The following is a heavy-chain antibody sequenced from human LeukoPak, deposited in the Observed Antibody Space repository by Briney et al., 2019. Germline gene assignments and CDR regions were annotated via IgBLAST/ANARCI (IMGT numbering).Heavy chain of an antibody. CDR2: IHHSGST. D-gene: IGHD5-24*01. CDR3: ARDEGDGYIYFDY. V-gene: IGHV4-34*01. Sequence: IGEIHHSGSTNYNPSLKSRVTISVDTSKNQFSLKLSSVTAADTAVYYCARDEGDGYIYFDYWGQGTLVTVSS. J-gene: IGHJ4*02.